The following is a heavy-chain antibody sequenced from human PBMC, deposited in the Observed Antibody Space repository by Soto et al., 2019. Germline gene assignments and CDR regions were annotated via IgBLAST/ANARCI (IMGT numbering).Heavy chain of an antibody. V-gene: IGHV4-59*01. J-gene: IGHJ5*02. Sequence: SATLSLTFTVSGGSISCYYWSGIRQPPGKGLEWIGYIYYSGSTNYNPSLKSRVTISVDTSKNQFSLKLSSVTAADTAVYYCARVLFGRGNWFDPWGQGTLVTVSS. D-gene: IGHD3-3*01. CDR3: ARVLFGRGNWFDP. CDR1: GGSISCYY. CDR2: IYYSGST.